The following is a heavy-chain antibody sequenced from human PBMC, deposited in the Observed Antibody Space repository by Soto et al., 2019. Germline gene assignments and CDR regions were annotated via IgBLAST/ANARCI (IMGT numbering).Heavy chain of an antibody. CDR3: ARDSAWLFDS. CDR2: ISWESGSI. CDR1: GFNFDDYA. D-gene: IGHD5-12*01. V-gene: IGHV3-9*01. J-gene: IGHJ4*02. Sequence: GGSLRLSCAASGFNFDDYAMHWVRQIPGKGLEWVSGISWESGSIGYAESVKGRFSISRDNAKNTLYLQMNSLRAEDTAVYYCARDSAWLFDSWGQGTLVTVSS.